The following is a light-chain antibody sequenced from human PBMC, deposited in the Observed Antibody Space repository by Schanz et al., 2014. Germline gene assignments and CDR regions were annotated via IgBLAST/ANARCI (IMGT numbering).Light chain of an antibody. CDR2: GAS. CDR3: QQYDNSLPWT. V-gene: IGKV3-20*01. Sequence: EVVMTQSPATLSVSPGARATLSCRASQSVSSNLAWYQQKPGQAPRLLIYGASSRAPGIPDRFSGSGSGTDFTLTISRLEPEDFAVYYCQQYDNSLPWTFGQGTKVEIK. CDR1: QSVSSN. J-gene: IGKJ1*01.